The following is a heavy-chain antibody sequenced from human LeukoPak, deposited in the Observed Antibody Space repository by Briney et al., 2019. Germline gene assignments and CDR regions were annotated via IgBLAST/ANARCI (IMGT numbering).Heavy chain of an antibody. CDR3: AAGEYSYGYLEFGLDY. V-gene: IGHV1-18*01. J-gene: IGHJ4*02. CDR2: ISTYNGNT. Sequence: ASVKVSCKASGYIFTTYGISWVRQAPGQGLEWMGWISTYNGNTNYAQKLQGRVTMTTDTSTSTAYMELRSLRSDDTAVYYCAAGEYSYGYLEFGLDYGAKGTLVTVS. D-gene: IGHD5-18*01. CDR1: GYIFTTYG.